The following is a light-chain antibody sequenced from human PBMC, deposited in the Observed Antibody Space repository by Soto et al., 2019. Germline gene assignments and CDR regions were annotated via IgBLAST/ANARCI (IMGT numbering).Light chain of an antibody. CDR3: TAWDDTLRGPL. Sequence: QSVLTQPPSASGTPGKRVTISCSGSSSNIGRNYVYWYQQLPGTAPKLLIYRNNQRPAGVPDRFSGSKSGPSASLAISGVRSEDEADYYCTAWDDTLRGPLFGGGTKLTVL. J-gene: IGLJ2*01. CDR2: RNN. V-gene: IGLV1-47*01. CDR1: SSNIGRNY.